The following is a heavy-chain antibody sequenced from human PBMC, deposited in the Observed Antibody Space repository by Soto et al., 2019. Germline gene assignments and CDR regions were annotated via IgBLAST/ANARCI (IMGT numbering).Heavy chain of an antibody. V-gene: IGHV4-34*01. D-gene: IGHD6-19*01. J-gene: IGHJ3*02. CDR1: GGSFSGYY. Sequence: QVQLQQWGAGLLKPSETLSLTCAVYGGSFSGYYWSWIRQPPGKGLEWIGEINHSGSTNYNPSLKSRVTISVDTSKNQFALKLSSVTAADTAVYYCARKLAEVAGTVAFDIWGQGTMITVSS. CDR3: ARKLAEVAGTVAFDI. CDR2: INHSGST.